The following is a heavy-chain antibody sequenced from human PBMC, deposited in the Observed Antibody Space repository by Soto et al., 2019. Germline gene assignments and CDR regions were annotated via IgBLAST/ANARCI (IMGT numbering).Heavy chain of an antibody. V-gene: IGHV3-30*18. Sequence: GGSLRLSCAASGFTFISYGMHWVLQAPGKGLEWVAVISYDGSNKYYADSVKGRFTISRDNSKNTLYLQMNSLRAEDTAVYYCAKDPLRGELPSYFAYRGQGTPVPVSP. CDR1: GFTFISYG. D-gene: IGHD1-26*01. CDR2: ISYDGSNK. J-gene: IGHJ4*02. CDR3: AKDPLRGELPSYFAY.